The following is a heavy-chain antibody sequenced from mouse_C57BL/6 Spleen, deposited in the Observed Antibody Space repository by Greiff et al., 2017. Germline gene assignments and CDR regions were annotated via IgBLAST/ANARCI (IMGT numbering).Heavy chain of an antibody. V-gene: IGHV7-3*01. J-gene: IGHJ4*01. CDR1: GFTFTDYY. CDR3: AIYYYASSYSRYYAMDY. D-gene: IGHD1-1*01. Sequence: EVMLVESGGGLVQPGGSLSLSCAASGFTFTDYYMSWVRQPPGKALEWLGFIRNKANGYTTEYSATVKGRFTISRDNSQRILYLQMYSLIAEDSSTYYCAIYYYASSYSRYYAMDYWGPGTSVTVSS. CDR2: IRNKANGYTT.